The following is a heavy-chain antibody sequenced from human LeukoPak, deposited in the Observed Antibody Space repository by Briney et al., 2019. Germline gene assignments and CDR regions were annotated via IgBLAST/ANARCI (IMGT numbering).Heavy chain of an antibody. CDR3: ARENYYDSSGYYYGGFDY. Sequence: GGSLRLSCVASGFTFDDHDMSWVRQAPGKGLEWVSGINWNGGSTGYADSVKGRFTISRDNSKNTLYLQMNSLRAEDTAVYYCARENYYDSSGYYYGGFDYWGQGTLVTVSS. CDR2: INWNGGST. J-gene: IGHJ4*02. CDR1: GFTFDDHD. V-gene: IGHV3-20*04. D-gene: IGHD3-22*01.